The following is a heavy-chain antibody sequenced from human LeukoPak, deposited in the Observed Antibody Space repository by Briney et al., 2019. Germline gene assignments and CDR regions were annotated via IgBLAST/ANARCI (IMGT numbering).Heavy chain of an antibody. J-gene: IGHJ4*02. Sequence: ASVNVSCKASGYTFTCYYMHWVRQAPGQGLEWMGCINPNSGGTNYAQKFQGRVTMTGDTSISTAYMELSRLRSDDTAVYYCARVSVAGTPDRDYFDYWGQGTLVTVSS. CDR1: GYTFTCYY. D-gene: IGHD6-19*01. V-gene: IGHV1-2*02. CDR3: ARVSVAGTPDRDYFDY. CDR2: INPNSGGT.